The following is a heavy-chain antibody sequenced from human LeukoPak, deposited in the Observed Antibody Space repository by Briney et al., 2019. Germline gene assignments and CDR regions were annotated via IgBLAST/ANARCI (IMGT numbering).Heavy chain of an antibody. D-gene: IGHD4-17*01. Sequence: SETLSLTCTVSGGSISSYYWSWIRQPPGKGLEWIGYIYYSGSTNYNPSLKSRVTISVDTSKNQFSLKLSSVTAADTAVYYYARVGYGDYSAFDIWGQGTLVTVSS. CDR2: IYYSGST. J-gene: IGHJ4*02. V-gene: IGHV4-59*01. CDR3: ARVGYGDYSAFDI. CDR1: GGSISSYY.